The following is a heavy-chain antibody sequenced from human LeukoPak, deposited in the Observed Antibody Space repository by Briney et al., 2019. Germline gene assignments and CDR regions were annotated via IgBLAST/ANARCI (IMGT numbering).Heavy chain of an antibody. CDR1: GYTFTSYG. J-gene: IGHJ3*02. Sequence: ASVKVSCKASGYTFTSYGISWVRQAPGQGLEWMGWISAYNGNTNYAQKLQGRVTMTTDTSTSTAYMELRSLRSDDTAVYYCARVRWELHLPGHDAFDIWGQGTMVTVSS. CDR2: ISAYNGNT. CDR3: ARVRWELHLPGHDAFDI. V-gene: IGHV1-18*04. D-gene: IGHD1-26*01.